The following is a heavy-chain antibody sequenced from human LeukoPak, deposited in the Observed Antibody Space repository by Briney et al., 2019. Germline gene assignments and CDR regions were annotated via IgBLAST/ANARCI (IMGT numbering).Heavy chain of an antibody. J-gene: IGHJ6*02. CDR1: GFTFSDYY. Sequence: GGSLRLSCAASGFTFSDYYMSWIRQAPGKGLEWVSYISSSGSTIYYADSVKGRFTISRDNAENSLYLQMNSLRAEDTAVYYCARDVTVRGVISPYYYGMDVWGQGTTVTVSS. CDR2: ISSSGSTI. V-gene: IGHV3-11*01. CDR3: ARDVTVRGVISPYYYGMDV. D-gene: IGHD3-10*01.